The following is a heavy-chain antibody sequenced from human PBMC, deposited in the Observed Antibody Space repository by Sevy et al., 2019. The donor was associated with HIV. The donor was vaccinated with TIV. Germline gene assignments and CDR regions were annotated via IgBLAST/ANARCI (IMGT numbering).Heavy chain of an antibody. Sequence: SETLSLTCTVSGGSISSYYWSWIRQPAGKGLEWIGRIYTSGRTNYNPSLKSRVTISVDTSKNQFSLKLSSVTAAETAVYYCARAPHYGDYVDYWGQGTLVTVSS. D-gene: IGHD4-17*01. CDR3: ARAPHYGDYVDY. CDR2: IYTSGRT. CDR1: GGSISSYY. V-gene: IGHV4-4*07. J-gene: IGHJ4*02.